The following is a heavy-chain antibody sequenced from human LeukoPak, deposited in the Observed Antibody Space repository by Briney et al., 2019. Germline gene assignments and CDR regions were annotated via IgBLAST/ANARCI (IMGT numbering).Heavy chain of an antibody. D-gene: IGHD3-10*01. V-gene: IGHV3-23*01. CDR3: AKITYYYGSGDS. CDR1: GFTFSSYS. Sequence: GGSLRLSCAASGFTFSSYSMNWVRQAPGKGLEWVSALSGGGGRTYYADSVKGRFTISRDNSKNTLYLQMNSLRAEDTAVYYCAKITYYYGSGDSWGQGTMVTVSS. CDR2: LSGGGGRT. J-gene: IGHJ3*02.